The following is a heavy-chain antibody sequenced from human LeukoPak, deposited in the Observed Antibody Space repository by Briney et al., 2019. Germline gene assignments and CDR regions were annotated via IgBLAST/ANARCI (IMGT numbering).Heavy chain of an antibody. CDR2: IYYSGST. Sequence: SETLSLTXTVSGGSISSYYWSWIRQPPGKGMEWIGYIYYSGSTNDNPSLKSRVTISVDTSKNQFSLKLSSVTAADTAVYYCARVRSSSWYGEGYFDYWGQGTLVTVSS. V-gene: IGHV4-59*01. D-gene: IGHD6-13*01. CDR3: ARVRSSSWYGEGYFDY. J-gene: IGHJ4*02. CDR1: GGSISSYY.